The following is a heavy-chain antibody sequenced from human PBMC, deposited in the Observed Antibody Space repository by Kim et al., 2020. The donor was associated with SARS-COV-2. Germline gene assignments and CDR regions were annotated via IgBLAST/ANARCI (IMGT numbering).Heavy chain of an antibody. V-gene: IGHV3-30-3*01. CDR1: GFTFSSYA. CDR2: ISYDGSNK. CDR3: ARDGGVYSGSHLDY. J-gene: IGHJ4*02. D-gene: IGHD1-26*01. Sequence: GGSLRLSCAASGFTFSSYAMHWVRQAPGKGLEWVAVISYDGSNKYYADSVKGRFTISRDNSKNTLYLQMNSLRAEDTAVYYCARDGGVYSGSHLDYWGQGTLVTVSS.